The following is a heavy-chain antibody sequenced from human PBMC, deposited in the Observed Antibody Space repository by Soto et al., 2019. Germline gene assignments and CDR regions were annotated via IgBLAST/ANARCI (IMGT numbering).Heavy chain of an antibody. J-gene: IGHJ4*01. D-gene: IGHD2-15*01. CDR1: LEPITGRYY. V-gene: IGHV4-38-2*02. Sequence: SGTLSLIFQVSLEPITGRYYWGWIRQSPGKGLEWIGSIYYGGTTYYNPSLRSRLAISIDTSKNQFSLRLTSVTAADTALYFCARGWYYFDFWG. CDR2: IYYGGTT. CDR3: ARGWYYFDF.